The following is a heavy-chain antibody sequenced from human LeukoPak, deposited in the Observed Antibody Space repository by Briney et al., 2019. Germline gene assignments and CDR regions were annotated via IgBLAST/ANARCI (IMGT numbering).Heavy chain of an antibody. Sequence: GGSLRLSCAASGFTFSSYWMSWVRQAPGKGLEWVANIKQDGSEKYYVDSVKGRFTISRDNSKNTLYLQMNSLRAEDTAVYYCAKDDSAMVRGVSPAFGYGMDVWGQGTTVTVSS. D-gene: IGHD3-10*01. CDR1: GFTFSSYW. J-gene: IGHJ6*02. CDR3: AKDDSAMVRGVSPAFGYGMDV. V-gene: IGHV3-7*03. CDR2: IKQDGSEK.